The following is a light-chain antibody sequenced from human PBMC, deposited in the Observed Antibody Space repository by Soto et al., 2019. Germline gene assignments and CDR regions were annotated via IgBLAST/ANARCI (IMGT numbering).Light chain of an antibody. V-gene: IGKV1-5*03. CDR2: KAS. Sequence: DIQMPQSPSTLSASVGARVTITCRASENIGAWLAWYQQKPGKAPKLLIYKASSLESGVPSRFSGGGSGTEFTLTISSLQPDDFATYYCQQYHIYSWTFGQGTKVDIK. CDR1: ENIGAW. J-gene: IGKJ1*01. CDR3: QQYHIYSWT.